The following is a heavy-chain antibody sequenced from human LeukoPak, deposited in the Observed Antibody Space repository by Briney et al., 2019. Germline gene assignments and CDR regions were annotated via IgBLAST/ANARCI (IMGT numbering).Heavy chain of an antibody. J-gene: IGHJ4*02. V-gene: IGHV3-21*01. D-gene: IGHD3-22*01. CDR3: ARAYYYDSSGSRTFEY. Sequence: GGSLRLSCAASGFTFSSYSMNWVRQAPGKGLEWVSSISSSSSYIYYADSVKGRFIISRDNAKNSLYLQMNSLRAEDTAVYYCARAYYYDSSGSRTFEYWGQGTLVTVSS. CDR2: ISSSSSYI. CDR1: GFTFSSYS.